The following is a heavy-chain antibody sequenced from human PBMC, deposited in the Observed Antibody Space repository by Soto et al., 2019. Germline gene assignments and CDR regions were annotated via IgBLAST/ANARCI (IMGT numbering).Heavy chain of an antibody. J-gene: IGHJ5*02. CDR3: AGMPYTSGLRFDP. D-gene: IGHD6-19*01. CDR1: GGSYSISTYS. V-gene: IGHV4-30-2*01. CDR2: IYQSGVT. Sequence: SETLSLTCNMSGGSYSISTYSWSWIRQPPGKALQWIGFIYQSGVTSYNPSLASRVSISLDRSNNQCSLKLKSVTAADTAVYFCAGMPYTSGLRFDPWGPGTLVTVSS.